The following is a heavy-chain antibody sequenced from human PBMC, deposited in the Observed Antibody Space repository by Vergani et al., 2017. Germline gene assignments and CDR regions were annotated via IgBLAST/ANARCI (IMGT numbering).Heavy chain of an antibody. J-gene: IGHJ6*02. CDR2: IRGGGGST. Sequence: EVQLLESGGDLVQPGGSLRLSCAASGFTFNHYAMNWVRQAPGKGLEWVAGIRGGGGSTYYVGSVKGRFTISRDSSKNTLYLQMNSLSAGDTAVYYCAKANPRNSGYDYLYYYHAMDVWGQGTTVTVSS. CDR1: GFTFNHYA. D-gene: IGHD5-12*01. CDR3: AKANPRNSGYDYLYYYHAMDV. V-gene: IGHV3-23*01.